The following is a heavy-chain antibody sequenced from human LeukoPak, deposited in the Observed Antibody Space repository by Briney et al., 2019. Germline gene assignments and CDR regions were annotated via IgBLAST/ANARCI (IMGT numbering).Heavy chain of an antibody. J-gene: IGHJ4*02. CDR1: GGSISSSSYY. CDR3: ARHKPYSSSLSY. V-gene: IGHV4-39*01. CDR2: IYYSGST. D-gene: IGHD6-6*01. Sequence: PSETLSLTCTVSGGSISSSSYYWGWIRQPPGKGLEWIGSIYYSGSTYYNPSLESRVTISVDTSKNQFSLKLSSVTAADTAVYYCARHKPYSSSLSYWGQGTLVTVSS.